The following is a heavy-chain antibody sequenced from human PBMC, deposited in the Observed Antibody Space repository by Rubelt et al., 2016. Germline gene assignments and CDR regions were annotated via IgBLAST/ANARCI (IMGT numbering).Heavy chain of an antibody. CDR3: ARHVSSGWYYYYGMDV. CDR1: GGSISSSSYY. V-gene: IGHV4-39*01. CDR2: IYYSGST. D-gene: IGHD6-19*01. Sequence: QLQLQESGPGLVKPSETLSLTCTVSGGSISSSSYYWGWIRQPPGKGLEWIGSIYYSGSTYYNPSLKSRVTISVDTSKNQFSRKLGVGTAADTAVYYCARHVSSGWYYYYGMDVWGQGTTVTVSS. J-gene: IGHJ6*02.